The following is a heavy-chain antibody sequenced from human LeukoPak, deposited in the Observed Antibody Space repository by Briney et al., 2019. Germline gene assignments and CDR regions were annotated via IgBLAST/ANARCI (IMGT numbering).Heavy chain of an antibody. CDR3: ARDPVEWRGYSGYDYYFDY. D-gene: IGHD5-12*01. V-gene: IGHV1-2*07. Sequence: ASVKVSCKTSGYTFIGHYIHWVRQAPGQGLEWMGWINPKNGGANYAPRFRGRVTMTRDRSTSTVYMELTRLRSDDTAVYYCARDPVEWRGYSGYDYYFDYWGQGTLVTVSS. CDR2: INPKNGGA. J-gene: IGHJ4*02. CDR1: GYTFIGHY.